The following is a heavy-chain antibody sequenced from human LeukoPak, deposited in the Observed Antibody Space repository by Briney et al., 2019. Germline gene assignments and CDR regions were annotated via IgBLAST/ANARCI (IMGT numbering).Heavy chain of an antibody. J-gene: IGHJ1*01. V-gene: IGHV3-48*03. D-gene: IGHD6-19*01. CDR3: ARVSGWSRDFQH. CDR1: GFTFSSYE. CDR2: MTSSGSII. Sequence: QTGGYLRLYCAASGFTFSSYEMNWVRQAPGRGLEWVSFMTSSGSIIYYADSVKGRFTISRDNAKNSLYLQMNSLRVEDTAVYYCARVSGWSRDFQHWGQGTLVTVSS.